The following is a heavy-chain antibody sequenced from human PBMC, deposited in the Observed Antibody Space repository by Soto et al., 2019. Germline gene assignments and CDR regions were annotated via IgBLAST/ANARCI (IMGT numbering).Heavy chain of an antibody. J-gene: IGHJ3*02. CDR1: GFTFSSYA. V-gene: IGHV3-30-3*01. CDR3: ARTVGYGSGSWGYAFDI. D-gene: IGHD3-10*01. Sequence: QVQLVESGGGVVQPGRSLRLSCAASGFTFSSYAMHWGRQAPGKGLEWVAVISYDGSNKYYADSVKGRFTISRDNSKNTLYLQMNSLRAEDTAVYYCARTVGYGSGSWGYAFDIWGQGTMVTVSS. CDR2: ISYDGSNK.